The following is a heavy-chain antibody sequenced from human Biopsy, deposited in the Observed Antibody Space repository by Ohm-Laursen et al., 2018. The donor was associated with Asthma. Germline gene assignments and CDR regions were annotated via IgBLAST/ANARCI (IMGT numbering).Heavy chain of an antibody. V-gene: IGHV1-18*01. Sequence: GSSVKVSCKTSGYTFNSAGTTWVRQAPGQGLEWMGGISVYNGNTKVAQKLQDRVTMITDTSTSTAYMELRSLRSDDTAVYFCARAVDYSHYYGIDVWGQGTTVTVS. CDR2: ISVYNGNT. CDR3: ARAVDYSHYYGIDV. D-gene: IGHD3-10*01. J-gene: IGHJ6*02. CDR1: GYTFNSAG.